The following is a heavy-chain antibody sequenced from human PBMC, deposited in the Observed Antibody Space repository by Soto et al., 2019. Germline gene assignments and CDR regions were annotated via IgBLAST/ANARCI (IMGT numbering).Heavy chain of an antibody. Sequence: QVQLQQWGAGLLKPSETLSLTCAVYGGSFSGYYWNWIRQPPGKGLEWIGEINHSGSTDYNPSLKRRVTIPVDTSKNQFSLKLSSVTAADTAVYYCSRTLTNWNYALGYWGQGTLVTVSS. J-gene: IGHJ4*02. CDR1: GGSFSGYY. CDR3: SRTLTNWNYALGY. V-gene: IGHV4-34*01. D-gene: IGHD1-7*01. CDR2: INHSGST.